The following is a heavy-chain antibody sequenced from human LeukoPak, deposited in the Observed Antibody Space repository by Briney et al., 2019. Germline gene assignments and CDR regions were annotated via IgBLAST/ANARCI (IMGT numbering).Heavy chain of an antibody. J-gene: IGHJ3*02. Sequence: QPGGSLRLSCAASGFTFSNYGMHWVRQAPGKGLEWVTLISYDGSNKYYADSVKGRFTISRDNAKNTLYLQMNSLRAEDTAVYYCARAQYYYDSSGSFDIWGQGTMVTVSS. CDR3: ARAQYYYDSSGSFDI. V-gene: IGHV3-30*03. CDR1: GFTFSNYG. D-gene: IGHD3-22*01. CDR2: ISYDGSNK.